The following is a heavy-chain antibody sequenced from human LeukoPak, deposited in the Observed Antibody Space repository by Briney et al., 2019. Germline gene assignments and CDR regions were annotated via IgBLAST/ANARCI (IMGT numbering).Heavy chain of an antibody. V-gene: IGHV3-9*01. D-gene: IGHD7-27*01. Sequence: GGSLRLSCAASGFTFSMYAMHWVRQAPGKGPEWVSGISWNSGSIGYADSVKGRFTISRDNAKNSLYLQMNSQRAEDTAVYYCARLGLGIGAFDIWGQGTMVTVSS. CDR3: ARLGLGIGAFDI. CDR1: GFTFSMYA. J-gene: IGHJ3*02. CDR2: ISWNSGSI.